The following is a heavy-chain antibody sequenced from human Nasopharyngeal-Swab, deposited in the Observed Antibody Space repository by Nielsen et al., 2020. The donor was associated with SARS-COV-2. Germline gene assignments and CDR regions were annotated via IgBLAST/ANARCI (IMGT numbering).Heavy chain of an antibody. V-gene: IGHV1-69*13. J-gene: IGHJ3*02. CDR1: GDTFNNNA. Sequence: SVKVSCKASGDTFNNNAISWVRQAPGQGLEWMGGIIPIYGTTNRAQKFQGRLTITADDTTNTAYMEPSSLRSEDTAVYYCARESLPSYYDDSRGYAGYAFDIWGQGTRVTVSS. CDR3: ARESLPSYYDDSRGYAGYAFDI. D-gene: IGHD3-22*01. CDR2: IIPIYGTT.